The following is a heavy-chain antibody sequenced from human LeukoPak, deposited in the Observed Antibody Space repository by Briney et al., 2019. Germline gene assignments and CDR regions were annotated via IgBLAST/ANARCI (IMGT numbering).Heavy chain of an antibody. CDR1: GLTFSSYA. J-gene: IGHJ6*03. Sequence: GGSLRLSCAASGLTFSSYAISWVRQAPGKGLEWASAISGSGSSTYYADSVKGRFTISRDNSKNTLYLQMNSLRAEDTALYYCAKYASNYYYYYMDVWGEGTTVTVSS. V-gene: IGHV3-23*01. CDR2: ISGSGSST. CDR3: AKYASNYYYYYMDV.